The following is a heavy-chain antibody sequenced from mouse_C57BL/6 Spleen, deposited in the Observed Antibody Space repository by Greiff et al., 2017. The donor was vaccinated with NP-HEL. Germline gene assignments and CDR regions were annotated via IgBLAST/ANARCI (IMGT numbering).Heavy chain of an antibody. J-gene: IGHJ3*01. Sequence: VQLQQSGAELVRPGTSVKVSCKASGYAFTNYLIEWVKQRPGQGLEWIGVINPGSGGTNYNEKFKGKATLTADKSSSTAYMQLSSLTSEDSAVYFCASGVYYGSSLWFAYWGQGTLVTVSA. CDR3: ASGVYYGSSLWFAY. V-gene: IGHV1-54*01. CDR1: GYAFTNYL. D-gene: IGHD1-1*01. CDR2: INPGSGGT.